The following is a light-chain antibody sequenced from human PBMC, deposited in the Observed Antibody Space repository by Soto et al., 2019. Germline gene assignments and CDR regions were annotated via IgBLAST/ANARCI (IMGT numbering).Light chain of an antibody. CDR1: QSVSSK. Sequence: PVTVSMFEVEGRTLSCRASQSVSSKLAWYQQKPGQAPRLLIYAASNRATGIPARFSGSGSGTDFTLTISSLEPEDFAVYYCQQRSNWPPRTFGQGTKVDI. V-gene: IGKV3-11*01. J-gene: IGKJ1*01. CDR2: AAS. CDR3: QQRSNWPPRT.